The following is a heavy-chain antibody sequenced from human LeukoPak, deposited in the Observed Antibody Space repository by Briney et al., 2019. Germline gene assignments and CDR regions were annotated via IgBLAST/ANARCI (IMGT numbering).Heavy chain of an antibody. CDR2: VYPGDSDT. Sequence: GESLKISCQGSGYSFTSYCIGWLRQMPGKGLEWMGIVYPGDSDTRYSPSFQGQVTISADKSISTAYLQWSSLKASDTAMYYCERGSYCSTTICYGAVADYWGQGTLVTVSS. CDR3: ERGSYCSTTICYGAVADY. V-gene: IGHV5-51*01. CDR1: GYSFTSYC. J-gene: IGHJ4*02. D-gene: IGHD2-2*01.